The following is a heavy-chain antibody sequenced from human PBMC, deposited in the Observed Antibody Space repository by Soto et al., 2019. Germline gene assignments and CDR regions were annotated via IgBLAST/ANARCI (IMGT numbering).Heavy chain of an antibody. Sequence: EEQLLESGGGLIQPGGSLRLSCAASGFTFSSYDMSWVRQAPGKGLEWVSGIDVGGGSAYYADSVKGRFTIYRDNSKNTLHLQLNSLRSEDTDIYYCAKEDDAWTNGHFNVWGQGTVVTVSS. J-gene: IGHJ3*01. CDR3: AKEDDAWTNGHFNV. V-gene: IGHV3-23*01. CDR1: GFTFSSYD. D-gene: IGHD3-3*01. CDR2: IDVGGGSA.